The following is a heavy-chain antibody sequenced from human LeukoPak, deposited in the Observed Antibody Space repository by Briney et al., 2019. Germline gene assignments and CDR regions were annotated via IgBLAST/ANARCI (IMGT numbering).Heavy chain of an antibody. Sequence: ASVKVSCKASGYTFTTYGVNWVRQAPGQGLEWMGWISPYNGNTNYAQKFQGRVTMTRDTSISTAYMELSRLRSDDTAVYYCARDIAVAGNDYWGQGTLVTVSS. D-gene: IGHD6-19*01. CDR3: ARDIAVAGNDY. CDR2: ISPYNGNT. V-gene: IGHV1-18*01. J-gene: IGHJ4*02. CDR1: GYTFTTYG.